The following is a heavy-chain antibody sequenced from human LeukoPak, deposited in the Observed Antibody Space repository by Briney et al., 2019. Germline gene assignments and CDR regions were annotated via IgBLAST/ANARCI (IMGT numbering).Heavy chain of an antibody. D-gene: IGHD5-12*01. CDR3: AKDRAFIVAYAFDI. Sequence: GGSLRLSCAAPGFTFSSYGMHWVRQAPGKGLEWVAVISYDGTNKYYADSVKGRFTISRDNSKNTLYLQMNSLRAEDRAVYYCAKDRAFIVAYAFDIWGQGTMVTVSS. J-gene: IGHJ3*02. V-gene: IGHV3-30*18. CDR2: ISYDGTNK. CDR1: GFTFSSYG.